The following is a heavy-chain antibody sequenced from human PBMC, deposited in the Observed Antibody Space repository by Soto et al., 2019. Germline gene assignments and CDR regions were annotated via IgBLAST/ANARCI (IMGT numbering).Heavy chain of an antibody. CDR1: GFTFSSYA. V-gene: IGHV3-30-3*01. D-gene: IGHD3-22*01. CDR3: ARGEGLNYYDSSRYYGAFDI. Sequence: GGSLRLSCAASGFTFSSYAMHWVRQAPGKGLEWVAVISYDGSNKYYADSVKGRFTISRVNSKNTLYLQMNSLRAEDTAVYYCARGEGLNYYDSSRYYGAFDIWGQGTMVTVSS. J-gene: IGHJ3*02. CDR2: ISYDGSNK.